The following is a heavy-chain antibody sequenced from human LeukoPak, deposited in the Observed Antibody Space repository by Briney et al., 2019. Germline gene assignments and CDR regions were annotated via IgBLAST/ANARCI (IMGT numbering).Heavy chain of an antibody. V-gene: IGHV1-2*02. J-gene: IGHJ3*02. Sequence: GASVKVSCKASGYTFTGYYMHWVRQAPGQGLEWMGWINPNSGGTDYAQKLQGRVTMTRDMSTSTVYMELSSLRSEDTAVYYCASFITMVRGVTSDAFDIWGQGTMVTVSS. CDR3: ASFITMVRGVTSDAFDI. D-gene: IGHD3-10*01. CDR2: INPNSGGT. CDR1: GYTFTGYY.